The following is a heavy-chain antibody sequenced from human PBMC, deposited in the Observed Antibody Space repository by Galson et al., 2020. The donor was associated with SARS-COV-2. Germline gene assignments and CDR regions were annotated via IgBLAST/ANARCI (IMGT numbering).Heavy chain of an antibody. CDR2: INHSGST. J-gene: IGHJ5*02. CDR1: GGSFSGYY. Sequence: SQASETLSLTCAVYGGSFSGYYWSWIRQPPGKGLEWIGEINHSGSTNYNPSLKSRVTISVDTSKNQFSLKLSSVTAADTAVYYCAKPAWRYYGSGSYYPYNWFDPWGQGTLVTVSS. V-gene: IGHV4-34*01. D-gene: IGHD3-10*01. CDR3: AKPAWRYYGSGSYYPYNWFDP.